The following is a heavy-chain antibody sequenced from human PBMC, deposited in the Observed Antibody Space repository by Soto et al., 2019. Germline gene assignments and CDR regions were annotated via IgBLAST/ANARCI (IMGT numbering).Heavy chain of an antibody. CDR2: ISGSGGST. CDR3: AKDTGSGFNYADYYYYMDV. CDR1: GFTFSSYA. J-gene: IGHJ6*03. Sequence: PGGSLRLSCAASGFTFSSYAMSWVRQAPGKGLEWVSAISGSGGSTYYAEYVKGRFTISRDNSKNTLYLQMNSLRAEDTAVYYCAKDTGSGFNYADYYYYMDVWGKGTTVTVSS. V-gene: IGHV3-23*01. D-gene: IGHD4-4*01.